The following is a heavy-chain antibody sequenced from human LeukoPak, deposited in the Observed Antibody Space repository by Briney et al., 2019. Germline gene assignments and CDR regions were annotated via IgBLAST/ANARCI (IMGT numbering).Heavy chain of an antibody. CDR2: ISSSGSTI. J-gene: IGHJ6*02. V-gene: IGHV3-48*03. CDR1: GFTFSSYE. Sequence: GGSLRLSCAASGFTFSSYEMNWVRQAPGKGLEWVSYISSSGSTIYYADSVKGRFTISRDNAKNSLYLQMNSLRAEDTAVYYCARDPADYYDSSGYYYYYYGMDVWGQETTVTVSS. D-gene: IGHD3-22*01. CDR3: ARDPADYYDSSGYYYYYYGMDV.